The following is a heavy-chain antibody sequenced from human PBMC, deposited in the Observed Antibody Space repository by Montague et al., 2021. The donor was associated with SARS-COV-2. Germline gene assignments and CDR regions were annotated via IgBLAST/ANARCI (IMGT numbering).Heavy chain of an antibody. V-gene: IGHV4-39*01. CDR3: VRQPGQWLPREWFWFDA. D-gene: IGHD6-19*01. Sequence: SETLSLTCTVSGGSISSTSYYWCWIRQPPGKVLEWIGSIYYSGSTYYNPSLKRRVSISVDTSKNQFSLKLSSVTAADTAVYYCVRQPGQWLPREWFWFDAWGQGTLVTVSS. CDR2: IYYSGST. CDR1: GGSISSTSYY. J-gene: IGHJ5*02.